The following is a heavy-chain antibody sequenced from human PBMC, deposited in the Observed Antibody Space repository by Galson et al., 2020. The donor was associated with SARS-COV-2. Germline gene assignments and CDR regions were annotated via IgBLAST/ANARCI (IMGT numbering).Heavy chain of an antibody. CDR2: FDPEDGET. V-gene: IGHV1-24*01. J-gene: IGHJ5*01. Sequence: ASVKVSCKVSGYTLTELYMHWVRQAPGKGLEWMGGFDPEDGETSYAQKFQGRVTMTEDTSTDTAYMELSSLRSEDTAVYYCAIGSPHARGWFDSGGQGTLVTVSS. CDR3: AIGSPHARGWFDS. CDR1: GYTLTELY. D-gene: IGHD3-16*01.